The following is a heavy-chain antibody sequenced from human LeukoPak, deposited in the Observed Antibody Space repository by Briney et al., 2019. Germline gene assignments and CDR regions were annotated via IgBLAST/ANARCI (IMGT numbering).Heavy chain of an antibody. D-gene: IGHD5-24*01. J-gene: IGHJ4*02. CDR2: IYNSGTT. CDR3: AKGGGRDGYNFG. Sequence: SETLSLTCAVYGGSFSGYYWSWIRQPPGKGLEWIGYIYNSGTTNYNPSLKSRVTISVDTSKNQFSLKLSSVTAADTAVYYCAKGGGRDGYNFGRGQGTLVTVSS. V-gene: IGHV4-59*01. CDR1: GGSFSGYY.